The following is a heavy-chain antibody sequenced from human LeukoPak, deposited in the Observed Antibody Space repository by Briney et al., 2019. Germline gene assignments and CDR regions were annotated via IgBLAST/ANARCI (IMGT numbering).Heavy chain of an antibody. J-gene: IGHJ5*02. CDR2: IIPIFGTA. CDR3: ARAGEYFDWLLSPNWFDP. D-gene: IGHD3-9*01. CDR1: GGTFSSYA. V-gene: IGHV1-69*06. Sequence: EASVKVSCKASGGTFSSYAISWVRQAPGQGLEWMGGIIPIFGTANYAQKFQGRVTITADKSTSTAYMELSSLGSEDTAVYYCARAGEYFDWLLSPNWFDPWGQGTLVTVSS.